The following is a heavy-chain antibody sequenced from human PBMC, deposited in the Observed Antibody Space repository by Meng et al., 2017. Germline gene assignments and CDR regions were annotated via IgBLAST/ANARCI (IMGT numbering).Heavy chain of an antibody. V-gene: IGHV7-4-1*02. D-gene: IGHD6-6*01. CDR1: GYTFSSYA. CDR2: INTYTGNS. J-gene: IGHJ4*02. Sequence: QVQLGQSGSELKKHGASVKVSCKASGYTFSSYAMNWVRQAPGQGLEWMGWINTYTGNSTYAQDFTGRFVFSLDTSVSTAYLQISSLKAEDAAVYYCARDRKQLHYWGQGTLVTVSS. CDR3: ARDRKQLHY.